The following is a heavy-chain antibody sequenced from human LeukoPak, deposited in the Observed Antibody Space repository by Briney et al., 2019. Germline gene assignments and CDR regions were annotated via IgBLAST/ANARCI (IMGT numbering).Heavy chain of an antibody. CDR2: ISGSGDST. CDR1: RFTFSSYA. V-gene: IGHV3-23*01. D-gene: IGHD3-22*01. J-gene: IGHJ4*02. Sequence: GGSLRLSCAASRFTFSSYAMSWVRQAPGKGLEWVSVISGSGDSTWYADSVKGRFTISRDNSKNTLYLQMNSLRAEDTAVYYCAKDQLTYYFDSSGYYPLAYWGQGTLVTVSS. CDR3: AKDQLTYYFDSSGYYPLAY.